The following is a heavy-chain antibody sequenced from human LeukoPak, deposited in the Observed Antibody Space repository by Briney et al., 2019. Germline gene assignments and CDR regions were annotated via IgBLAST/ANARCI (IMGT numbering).Heavy chain of an antibody. Sequence: GGSLRLSCATSGFTFSSYAMSWVRQAPGKGLEWGSGIVASGGSTYYADSVKGRFTISRDNSKNTLYLQMNSLRTEDTAVYYCAKAEGYDILTGLDYWGQGTLVTVSS. J-gene: IGHJ4*02. CDR3: AKAEGYDILTGLDY. V-gene: IGHV3-23*01. CDR1: GFTFSSYA. D-gene: IGHD3-9*01. CDR2: IVASGGST.